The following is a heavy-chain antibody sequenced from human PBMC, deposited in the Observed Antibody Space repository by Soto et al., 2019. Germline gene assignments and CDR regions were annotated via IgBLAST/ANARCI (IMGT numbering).Heavy chain of an antibody. Sequence: AASVKVSCKASGYTFTGYYMHWVLQAPGQGLEWMGWINPNSGGTNYAQKFQGWVTMTRDTSISTAYMELSRLRSDDTAVYYCARDYGDYLFDYWGQGTLVTVSS. V-gene: IGHV1-2*04. CDR3: ARDYGDYLFDY. CDR2: INPNSGGT. J-gene: IGHJ4*02. CDR1: GYTFTGYY. D-gene: IGHD4-17*01.